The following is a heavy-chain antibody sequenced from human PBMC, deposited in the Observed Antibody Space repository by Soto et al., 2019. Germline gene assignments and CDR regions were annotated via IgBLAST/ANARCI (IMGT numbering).Heavy chain of an antibody. CDR2: ISGSGGST. V-gene: IGHV3-23*01. J-gene: IGHJ6*03. CDR3: AKDLYCSGGSCYTSYYYYYMDV. Sequence: GGSLRLSCAASGFTFSSYAMSWVRQAPGKGLEWVSAISGSGGSTYYADSVKGRFTISRDNSKNTLYLQMNSLRAEDTAVYYCAKDLYCSGGSCYTSYYYYYMDVWGKGTTVTVSS. D-gene: IGHD2-15*01. CDR1: GFTFSSYA.